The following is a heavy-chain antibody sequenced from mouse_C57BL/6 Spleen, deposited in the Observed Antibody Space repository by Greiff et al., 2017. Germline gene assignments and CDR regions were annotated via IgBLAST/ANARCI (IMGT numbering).Heavy chain of an antibody. CDR3: ARECITTVTDYFDY. CDR2: IYPRSGNT. J-gene: IGHJ2*01. V-gene: IGHV1-81*01. Sequence: QVQLQQSGAELARPGASVKLSCKASGYTFTSSGISWVKQRTGQGLEWIGEIYPRSGNTYYNEKFKGKATLTADKSSSTAYMELRSLTSEDSAVYFCARECITTVTDYFDYWGQGTTLTVSS. CDR1: GYTFTSSG. D-gene: IGHD1-1*01.